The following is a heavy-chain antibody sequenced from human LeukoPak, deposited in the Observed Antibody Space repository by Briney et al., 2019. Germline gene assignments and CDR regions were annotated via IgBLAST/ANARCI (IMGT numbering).Heavy chain of an antibody. CDR2: IYTSGST. Sequence: SETLSLTCTVSGGSISSYYWSWIRQPAGKGLEWIGRIYTSGSTNYNPSLKSRVTMSVDTSKNQFSLKLSSVTAADTAVYYCACSRAVTTPGAFDYWGQGTLVTVSS. V-gene: IGHV4-4*07. D-gene: IGHD4-11*01. CDR1: GGSISSYY. J-gene: IGHJ4*02. CDR3: ACSRAVTTPGAFDY.